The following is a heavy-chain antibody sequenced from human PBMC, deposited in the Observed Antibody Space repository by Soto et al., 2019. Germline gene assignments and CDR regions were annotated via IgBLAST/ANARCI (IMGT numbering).Heavy chain of an antibody. CDR2: IDPSDSYT. D-gene: IGHD3-22*01. Sequence: RGESLKISCKGSGCSFTSYWISWVRQMPGKGLEWMGRIDPSDSYTNYSPSFQGHVTISADKSISTAYLQWSSLKASDTAMYYCASAYYDSSGPKSDYWGQGTLVTVSS. J-gene: IGHJ4*02. CDR3: ASAYYDSSGPKSDY. CDR1: GCSFTSYW. V-gene: IGHV5-10-1*01.